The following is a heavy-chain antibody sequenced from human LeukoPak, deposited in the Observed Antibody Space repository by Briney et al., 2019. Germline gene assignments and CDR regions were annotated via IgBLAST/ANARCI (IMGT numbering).Heavy chain of an antibody. V-gene: IGHV4-59*01. J-gene: IGHJ4*02. CDR1: GDSISSYY. D-gene: IGHD5-12*01. Sequence: SETLSLTCTVSGDSISSYYWIWIRQPPGQGLEWIGYIYYSGSTNYNPSLKSRVTISVDTSKNQFSLKLSSVTAADTAVYYCARVLGRPPVVATIDYWGQGTLVTVSS. CDR2: IYYSGST. CDR3: ARVLGRPPVVATIDY.